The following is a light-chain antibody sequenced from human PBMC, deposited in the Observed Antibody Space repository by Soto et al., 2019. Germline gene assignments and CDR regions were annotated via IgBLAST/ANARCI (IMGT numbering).Light chain of an antibody. CDR1: QSINNW. Sequence: DIQMTQSPSTLSASVGDRVTITCRASQSINNWLAWYQQKPGKAPKLLIYKASNLESGVPSRFSGSGSGTDFTLTISSLQPDDFATYFCQQYNSSFGQGTKLEIK. CDR2: KAS. J-gene: IGKJ2*01. CDR3: QQYNSS. V-gene: IGKV1-5*03.